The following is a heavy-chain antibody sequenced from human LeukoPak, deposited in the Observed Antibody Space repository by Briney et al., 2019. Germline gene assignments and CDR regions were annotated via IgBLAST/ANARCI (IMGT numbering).Heavy chain of an antibody. CDR2: ISLSGNTI. Sequence: PAGSLRLSCAAHGFNLRSYEMSWVRQAPGKGLEWVSHISLSGNTINYAESVEGRFNTSRDNVRNSLFLQMNSLRAEDTAGYYCARLSTSGFGDLIGGDYRGQGDLVTVSS. V-gene: IGHV3-48*03. CDR3: ARLSTSGFGDLIGGDY. CDR1: GFNLRSYE. D-gene: IGHD3-10*01. J-gene: IGHJ4*02.